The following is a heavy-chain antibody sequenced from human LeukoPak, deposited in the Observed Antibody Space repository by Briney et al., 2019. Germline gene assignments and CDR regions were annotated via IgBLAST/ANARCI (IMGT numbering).Heavy chain of an antibody. V-gene: IGHV3-64*01. J-gene: IGHJ5*02. CDR2: IHSNGIST. CDR1: GFTFSNYP. CDR3: ARTQQWLATGGWYWFDT. D-gene: IGHD6-19*01. Sequence: GGSLRPSCAASGFTFSNYPIHWVRQAPGKGLEFVSSIHSNGISTYYGNSVKGRFTVSRDNSKNTVYLQMGSLREEDMAVYYCARTQQWLATGGWYWFDTWGQGTLVTVSS.